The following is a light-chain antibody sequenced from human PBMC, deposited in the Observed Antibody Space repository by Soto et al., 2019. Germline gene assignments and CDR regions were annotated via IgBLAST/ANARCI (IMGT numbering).Light chain of an antibody. CDR1: GRDIGAYDY. V-gene: IGLV2-14*01. CDR2: GVK. J-gene: IGLJ1*01. Sequence: QSALTQPASVSGSPGHSITISCTGSGRDIGAYDYVSWYQQHPGKAPKLIIYGVKNRPSGVSNRFSASKSAFTASLTISGLQTEDEADYYCSSYTTSYFYVFGPGTKLTVL. CDR3: SSYTTSYFYV.